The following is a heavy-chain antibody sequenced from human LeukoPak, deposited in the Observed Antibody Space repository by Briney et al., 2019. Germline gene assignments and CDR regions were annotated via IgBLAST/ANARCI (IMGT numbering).Heavy chain of an antibody. CDR2: INHSGDT. J-gene: IGHJ4*02. CDR3: VRLQAVTGNFDY. D-gene: IGHD1-20*01. CDR1: GGSIGSSSFY. V-gene: IGHV4-39*07. Sequence: SETLSLTCTVSGGSIGSSSFYWGWIRQPPGQGLEWIETINHSGDTYYNPSLKSRVTISVDSFRNQFSLKLSSVTAADTAVYYCVRLQAVTGNFDYWGQGALVTVSS.